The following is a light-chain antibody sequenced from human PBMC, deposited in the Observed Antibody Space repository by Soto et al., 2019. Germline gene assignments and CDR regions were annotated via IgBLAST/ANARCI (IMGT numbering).Light chain of an antibody. CDR3: QSYNSAPRT. J-gene: IGKJ1*01. Sequence: DIQLTQSPSSLSASIGDRVTITCRASQDIGNSLAWYQQKPGKVPKVLIYAASTLQSVVPSRFSGSGSGTDFTLTVSSLQPEYVASYYCQSYNSAPRTFGQGTRVEVK. CDR2: AAS. CDR1: QDIGNS. V-gene: IGKV1-27*01.